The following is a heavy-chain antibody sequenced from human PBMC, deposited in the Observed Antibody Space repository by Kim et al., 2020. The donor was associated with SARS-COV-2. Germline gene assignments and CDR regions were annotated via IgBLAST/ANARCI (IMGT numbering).Heavy chain of an antibody. D-gene: IGHD6-19*01. CDR1: GFTFSTYA. V-gene: IGHV3-23*03. CDR2: IYSGGSST. CDR3: ATTTSGWIFDN. Sequence: GGSLRLSCAASGFTFSTYAMSWVRQAPWMGLEWVSTIYSGGSSTFYADSVKGRFTISRDNSKNTLYLQINSLRAEDTAVYYCATTTSGWIFDNWGQGTMVTVSS. J-gene: IGHJ4*02.